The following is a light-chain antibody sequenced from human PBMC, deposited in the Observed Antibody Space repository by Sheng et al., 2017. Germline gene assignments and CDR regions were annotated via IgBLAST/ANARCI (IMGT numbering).Light chain of an antibody. J-gene: IGKJ2*01. V-gene: IGKV1-39*01. CDR2: ASS. Sequence: DIQMTQSPSSLSASVGDRVTITCRASRTINTYVNWYQQKPGKAPNLLVYASSILQSGVPSRFSGSGSGSDFTLTINSLQSEDFATYYCQQSYSTPYTFGQGTKAGDQT. CDR3: QQSYSTPYT. CDR1: RTINTY.